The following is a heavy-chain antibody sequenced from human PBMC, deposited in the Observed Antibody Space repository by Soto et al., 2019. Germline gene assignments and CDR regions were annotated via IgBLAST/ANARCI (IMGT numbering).Heavy chain of an antibody. J-gene: IGHJ4*02. CDR1: GCCISSYY. V-gene: IGHV4-59*01. CDR3: ASGLYGSGSYYPKLDY. CDR2: IYYSGST. D-gene: IGHD3-10*01. Sequence: PSETLSLTCTVSGCCISSYYWSWIRQPPGKGLEWIGYIYYSGSTNYNPSLKSRVTISVDTSKNQFSLKLSSVTAADTAVYYCASGLYGSGSYYPKLDYWGQGTLVTVS.